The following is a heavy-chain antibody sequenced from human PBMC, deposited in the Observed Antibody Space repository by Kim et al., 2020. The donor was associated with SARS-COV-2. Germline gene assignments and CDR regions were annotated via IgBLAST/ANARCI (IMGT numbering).Heavy chain of an antibody. J-gene: IGHJ6*02. Sequence: GGSLRLSCAASGFTFSSYSMNWVRQAPGKGLEWVSSISSSSSYIYYADSVKGRFTISRDNAKNSLYLQMNSLRAEDTAVYYCAREEYCSGGSCYLSYGMDVWGQGTTVTVSS. V-gene: IGHV3-21*01. CDR2: ISSSSSYI. CDR1: GFTFSSYS. D-gene: IGHD2-15*01. CDR3: AREEYCSGGSCYLSYGMDV.